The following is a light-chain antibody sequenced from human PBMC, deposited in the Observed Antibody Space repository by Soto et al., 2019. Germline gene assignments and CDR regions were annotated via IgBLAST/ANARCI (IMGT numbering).Light chain of an antibody. CDR2: SSN. J-gene: IGLJ1*01. V-gene: IGLV1-47*02. CDR3: AAWDDSLSGFYV. CDR1: SSNIGSNH. Sequence: QSVLTQLPSASGTPGQRVIISCSGSSSNIGSNHVYWYQQFPGTAPRLLIYSSNQRPSGVPDRFSGSKSGTSASLAISGLRSEDEADYYCAAWDDSLSGFYVFGTGTKLTVL.